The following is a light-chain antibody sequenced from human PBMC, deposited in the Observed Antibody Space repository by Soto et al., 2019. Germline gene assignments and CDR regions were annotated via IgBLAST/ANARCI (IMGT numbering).Light chain of an antibody. CDR2: GTS. CDR3: QSYDSSLSAL. Sequence: QSVLTQPPSVSGAPGQRVTISCTGSSSNIGAGYDVHWYQQLPGTAPKLLIYGTSNRPSGVPDLFSGSKSGTSASLAITGLQAEDEADYYCQSYDSSLSALFGGGTKLTVL. CDR1: SSNIGAGYD. V-gene: IGLV1-40*01. J-gene: IGLJ3*02.